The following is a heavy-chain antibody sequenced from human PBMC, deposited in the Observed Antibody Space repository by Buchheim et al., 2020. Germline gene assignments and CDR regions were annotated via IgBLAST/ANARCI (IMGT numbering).Heavy chain of an antibody. Sequence: EVQLLESGGALVQPGGSLRLSCAASGLIFSSHAMNWVRQAPGKGLEWVSGISGSGITTYYTDSVKGRFTISRDNSKNTLYLQMNSLRAEDTAVYYCAKSSPSENGDYTPFGYWGQGTL. CDR2: ISGSGITT. D-gene: IGHD4-17*01. V-gene: IGHV3-23*01. CDR3: AKSSPSENGDYTPFGY. J-gene: IGHJ4*02. CDR1: GLIFSSHA.